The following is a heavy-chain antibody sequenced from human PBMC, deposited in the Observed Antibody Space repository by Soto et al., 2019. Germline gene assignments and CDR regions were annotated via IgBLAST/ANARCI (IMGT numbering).Heavy chain of an antibody. CDR1: GGSISSYY. J-gene: IGHJ5*02. D-gene: IGHD3-10*01. Sequence: SETLSLTCTVSGGSISSYYWSWIRQPPGKGLEWIGYIYYSGSTNYNPSLKSRVTISVDTSKNQFSLKLSSVTAADTAVYYCARHVEREYNWFDPWGQGTLVTVSS. CDR3: ARHVEREYNWFDP. CDR2: IYYSGST. V-gene: IGHV4-59*08.